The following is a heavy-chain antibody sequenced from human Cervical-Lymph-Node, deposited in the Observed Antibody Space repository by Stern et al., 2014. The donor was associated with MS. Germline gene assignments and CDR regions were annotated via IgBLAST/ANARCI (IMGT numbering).Heavy chain of an antibody. CDR3: ARGDRRLRAFDL. Sequence: QLQLQESGQGLVKPSQTLSLTCTVSGASMTTGSYYWNWIRQPAGKGVEWIGQIYTSGSASYHPSLKNRLSMSVDTSKNQFSLVLSLVTAADPAVYYCARGDRRLRAFDLWGQGTMVTVSS. D-gene: IGHD2-21*02. CDR2: IYTSGSA. CDR1: GASMTTGSYY. V-gene: IGHV4-61*02. J-gene: IGHJ3*01.